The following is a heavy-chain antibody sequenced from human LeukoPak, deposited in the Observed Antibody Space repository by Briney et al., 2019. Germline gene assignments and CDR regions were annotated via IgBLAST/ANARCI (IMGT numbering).Heavy chain of an antibody. CDR3: ARGTGGLRPLDC. V-gene: IGHV3-7*01. CDR2: IREDGGET. CDR1: GFTFSSNW. J-gene: IGHJ4*02. Sequence: PGGSLRLSCVASGFTFSSNWMSWLRQAPGKGLGGVACIREDGGETYYVDSVKGRFTISRDNAKNSLYLQMNSLRVEDTAVYYCARGTGGLRPLDCWGQGTLVTVSS. D-gene: IGHD5-12*01.